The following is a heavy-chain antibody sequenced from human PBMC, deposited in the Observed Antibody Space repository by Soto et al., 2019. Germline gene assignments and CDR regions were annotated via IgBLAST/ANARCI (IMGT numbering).Heavy chain of an antibody. V-gene: IGHV1-69*01. CDR1: GGTFSSYA. CDR2: IIPIFGTA. CDR3: ARDRYCSGGSCHDDAFDI. J-gene: IGHJ3*02. Sequence: QVQLVQSGAEVKKPGSSVKVSCKASGGTFSSYAISWVRQAPGQGLEWMGGIIPIFGTANYAQKFQGRVTITADESTSTAYMELSSLRSEDTAVYYCARDRYCSGGSCHDDAFDIWGQGTMVTVSA. D-gene: IGHD2-15*01.